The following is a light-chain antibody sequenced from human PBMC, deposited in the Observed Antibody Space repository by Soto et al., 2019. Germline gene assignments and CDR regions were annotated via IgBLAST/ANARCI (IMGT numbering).Light chain of an antibody. V-gene: IGKV3-11*01. J-gene: IGKJ4*01. CDR3: QQRFSWPPT. Sequence: EIGLTQSPATLSLSPGARATLSCRASQSVSRYLAWYQQKPGQAPRLLIHDTSTRATGVPDTFSGSGSGTEFTLTISSLEPEESAMYYCQQRFSWPPTFGGGTHVEIK. CDR2: DTS. CDR1: QSVSRY.